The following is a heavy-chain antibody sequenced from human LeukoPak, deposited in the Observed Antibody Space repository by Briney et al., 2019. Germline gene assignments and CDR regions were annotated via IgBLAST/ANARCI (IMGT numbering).Heavy chain of an antibody. CDR2: INPSGSST. D-gene: IGHD3-16*02. V-gene: IGHV1-46*01. Sequence: GESLKISCKGSGYSFTSHYMHWVRQAPGQGLEWMGLINPSGSSTLYAQKFQGRVTMTRDMSTTTDYMELSSLRSEGTAVYYCARDNSVGDIAWWFDPWGQGTLVTVSS. CDR1: GYSFTSHY. J-gene: IGHJ5*02. CDR3: ARDNSVGDIAWWFDP.